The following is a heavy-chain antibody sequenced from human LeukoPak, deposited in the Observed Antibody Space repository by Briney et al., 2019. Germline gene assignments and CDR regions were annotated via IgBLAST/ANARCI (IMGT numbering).Heavy chain of an antibody. CDR3: ASAHRAAGFDY. CDR2: IYHSGSI. Sequence: SETLSLTCTVSGYSISSGYYWGWIRQPPGKGLEWIGSIYHSGSIYYNPSLKSRVTISVDTSKNQFSLKLSSVTAADTAVYYCASAHRAAGFDYWGQGALVTVSS. J-gene: IGHJ4*02. CDR1: GYSISSGYY. D-gene: IGHD6-13*01. V-gene: IGHV4-38-2*02.